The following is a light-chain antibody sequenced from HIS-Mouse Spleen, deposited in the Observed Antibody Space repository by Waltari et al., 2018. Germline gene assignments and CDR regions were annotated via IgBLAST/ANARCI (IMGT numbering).Light chain of an antibody. CDR2: GKN. V-gene: IGLV3-19*01. Sequence: SSELTQDPAVSVALGQTVRITCQGDSLRSYYASWYQQKPGQAPVLVIYGKNHRPSGIPARFSGSSSVITASLTITGAHAQDEAVYYCNSRDSSGNHVVFGGGTKLTVL. CDR3: NSRDSSGNHVV. CDR1: SLRSYY. J-gene: IGLJ2*01.